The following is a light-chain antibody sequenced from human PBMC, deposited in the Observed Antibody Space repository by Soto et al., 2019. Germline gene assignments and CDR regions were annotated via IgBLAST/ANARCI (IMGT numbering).Light chain of an antibody. V-gene: IGKV3-15*01. CDR3: QQYNNWPPIT. CDR2: HAV. J-gene: IGKJ5*01. CDR1: QSISGN. Sequence: EILVTQSPATLSVSPGERATLSCGGSQSISGNLAWYQQKPGQAPRLLIYHAVARATGIPTRFSGSGSGTEFTLTISSLKSEDFAVYYCQQYNNWPPITFGHGTRLEIK.